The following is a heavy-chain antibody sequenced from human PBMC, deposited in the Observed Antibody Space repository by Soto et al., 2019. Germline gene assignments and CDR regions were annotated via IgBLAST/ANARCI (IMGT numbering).Heavy chain of an antibody. Sequence: ASVKVSCKASGYTFTSYYMHWVRQAPGQGLERMGIINPSGGSTSYAQKFQGRVTMTRDTSTSTVYMELSSLRSEDTAVYYCASPRWLGAFDIWGQGTMVTVSS. J-gene: IGHJ3*02. CDR2: INPSGGST. V-gene: IGHV1-46*01. CDR1: GYTFTSYY. CDR3: ASPRWLGAFDI. D-gene: IGHD3-3*01.